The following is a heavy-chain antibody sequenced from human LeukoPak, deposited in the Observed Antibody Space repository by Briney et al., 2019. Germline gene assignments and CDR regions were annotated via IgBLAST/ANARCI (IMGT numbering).Heavy chain of an antibody. CDR1: GGSISSYY. CDR2: IYYSGST. D-gene: IGHD1-26*01. V-gene: IGHV4-59*01. Sequence: SETLSLTCTVSGGSISSYYWSWIRQPPGKGLEWIGYIYYSGSTNYNPSLKSRVTISVDTSKNQFSPKLSSVTAADTAVYYCARDSGSYYFDYWGQGTLVTVSS. CDR3: ARDSGSYYFDY. J-gene: IGHJ4*02.